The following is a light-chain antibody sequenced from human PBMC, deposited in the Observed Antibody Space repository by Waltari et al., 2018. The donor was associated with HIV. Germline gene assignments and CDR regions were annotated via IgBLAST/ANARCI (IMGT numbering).Light chain of an antibody. Sequence: QSALTQPASVSGSPGQSLTISCTCTTWYVGNYNLVSWYRQHPDKAPKLLIFEVTRRPSGVSDRFSGSKSGNTASLTISGLQAEDEADYYCCSYAGSDTLVFGGGTKLTVL. CDR3: CSYAGSDTLV. CDR1: TWYVGNYNL. J-gene: IGLJ3*02. V-gene: IGLV2-23*02. CDR2: EVT.